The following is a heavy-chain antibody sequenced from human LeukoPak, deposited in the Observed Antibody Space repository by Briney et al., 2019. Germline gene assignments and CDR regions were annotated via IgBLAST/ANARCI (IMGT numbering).Heavy chain of an antibody. CDR1: AYTFTSYD. CDR2: MNPNSGNT. V-gene: IGHV1-8*03. D-gene: IGHD3-3*01. Sequence: ASVKVSCKASAYTFTSYDINWVRQATGQGLEWMGWMNPNSGNTGYAQKFQGRVTITRNTSISTAYMELSSLRSEDTAVYYCARRISYYDFWSGYSYYFDYWGQGTLVTVSS. J-gene: IGHJ4*02. CDR3: ARRISYYDFWSGYSYYFDY.